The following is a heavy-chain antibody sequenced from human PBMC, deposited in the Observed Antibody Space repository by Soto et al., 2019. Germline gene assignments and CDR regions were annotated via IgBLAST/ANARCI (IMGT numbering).Heavy chain of an antibody. CDR2: IFSNDEK. D-gene: IGHD4-17*01. CDR3: ARNILGPSNYGDPPCYFDY. CDR1: GFSLSNARMG. Sequence: QVTLKETGPVLVKPIETLTLTCTVSGFSLSNARMGVSWIRQPPGKALEWLAHIFSNDEKSYSTSLKGRLIISKDTSKSQVVLTMTKMDPVDTATYYCARNILGPSNYGDPPCYFDYWGQGTLVTVSS. J-gene: IGHJ4*02. V-gene: IGHV2-26*01.